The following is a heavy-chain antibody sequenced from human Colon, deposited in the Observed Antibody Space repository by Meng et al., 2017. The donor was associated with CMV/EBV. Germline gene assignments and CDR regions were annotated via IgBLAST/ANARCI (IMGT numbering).Heavy chain of an antibody. CDR3: ARGVPAAPISWFDP. CDR1: GGSFSGYY. CDR2: INHSGST. J-gene: IGHJ5*02. Sequence: AVEGGSFSGYYWSWIRQPPGKGLEWIGEINHSGSTNYNPSLKSRVTISVDTSKNQFSLKLSSVTAADTAVYYCARGVPAAPISWFDPWGQGTLVTVSS. D-gene: IGHD2-2*01. V-gene: IGHV4-34*01.